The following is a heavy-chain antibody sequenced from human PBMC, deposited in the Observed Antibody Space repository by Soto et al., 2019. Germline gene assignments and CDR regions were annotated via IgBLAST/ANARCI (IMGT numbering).Heavy chain of an antibody. Sequence: QLQLQESGPGLVKPSETLSLSCTVSGGSITSSFYWGWIRQPPGKGLEWIGSIYGTGNTYYNPSLKGRVTKSEDTSKNQFSLHLISVTAADSAVYYCRSSSRYSTDVWGQGATVTVSS. CDR1: GGSITSSFY. D-gene: IGHD6-13*01. V-gene: IGHV4-39*01. J-gene: IGHJ6*02. CDR2: IYGTGNT. CDR3: RSSSRYSTDV.